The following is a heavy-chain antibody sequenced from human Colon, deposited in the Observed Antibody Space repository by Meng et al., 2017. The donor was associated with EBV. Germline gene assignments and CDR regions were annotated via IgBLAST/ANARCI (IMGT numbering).Heavy chain of an antibody. CDR1: GCSLSSRNW. CDR3: ARVGAYCGGDCYHPR. J-gene: IGHJ4*02. D-gene: IGHD2-21*02. Sequence: QVQLQESGAGLRKPSATLSLTGAVSGCSLSSRNWWSWVRQPPGRGLEWIGEIYHSGSTNYNPSLKSRVTISVDESKNQFSLRLSSVTAADTAVYYCARVGAYCGGDCYHPRWGQGTLVTISS. V-gene: IGHV4-4*02. CDR2: IYHSGST.